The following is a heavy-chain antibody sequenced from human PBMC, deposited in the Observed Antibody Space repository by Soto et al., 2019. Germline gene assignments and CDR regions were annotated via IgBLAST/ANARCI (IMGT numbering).Heavy chain of an antibody. D-gene: IGHD3-10*01. Sequence: PSETLSLTCTVSGGSISSYYWSWIRQPPGKGLEWIGYIYYSGSTNYNPSLKSRVTISVDTSKNQFSLKLSSVTAADTAVYYCARDVAYYGSGSYYNETYYYYGMDVWGRGTLVTVSS. CDR2: IYYSGST. J-gene: IGHJ6*02. V-gene: IGHV4-59*01. CDR1: GGSISSYY. CDR3: ARDVAYYGSGSYYNETYYYYGMDV.